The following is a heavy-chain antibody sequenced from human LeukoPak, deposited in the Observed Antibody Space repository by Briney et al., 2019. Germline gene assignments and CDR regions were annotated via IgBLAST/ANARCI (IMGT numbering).Heavy chain of an antibody. V-gene: IGHV4-39*01. CDR3: AGSSGWYERSFDY. CDR2: IYYSGST. J-gene: IGHJ4*02. Sequence: SETLSLTCTVSGGSISSSSYYWGWIRQPPGKGLEWIGSIYYSGSTYYNPSLKSRVTISVDTSKNQFSLKLSSVTAADTAVYYCAGSSGWYERSFDYWGQGPLVTVSS. CDR1: GGSISSSSYY. D-gene: IGHD6-19*01.